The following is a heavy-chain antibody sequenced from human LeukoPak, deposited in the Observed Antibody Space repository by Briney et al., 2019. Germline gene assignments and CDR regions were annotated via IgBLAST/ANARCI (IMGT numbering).Heavy chain of an antibody. J-gene: IGHJ6*04. D-gene: IGHD3-10*02. CDR2: ISYDGSNK. CDR3: AELGITMIGGV. Sequence: GGSLRLSCEASGFTFSTLGMHWVRQAPGKGLEWVAIISYDGSNKYYVDSVKGRFSISRDNSKNIVYLEMNSLRAEDTAVYYCAELGITMIGGVWGKGTTVTISS. V-gene: IGHV3-30*18. CDR1: GFTFSTLG.